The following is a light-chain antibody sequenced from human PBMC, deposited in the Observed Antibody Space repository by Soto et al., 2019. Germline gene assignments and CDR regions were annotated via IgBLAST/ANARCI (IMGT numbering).Light chain of an antibody. J-gene: IGLJ2*01. CDR1: SSDLGSYNS. Sequence: QSALTQPPSVSGSPGQSVTISCTGTSSDLGSYNSVSWYQQPPGTAPKLIIYDVSDRPSGVPNRFSGSKSGNTASLTISGLQAEDEADYYCSSYTSSSTLVFGGGTKLTVL. CDR2: DVS. V-gene: IGLV2-18*02. CDR3: SSYTSSSTLV.